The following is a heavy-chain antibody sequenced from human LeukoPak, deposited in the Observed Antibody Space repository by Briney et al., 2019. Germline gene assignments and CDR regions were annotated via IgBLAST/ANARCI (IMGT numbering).Heavy chain of an antibody. J-gene: IGHJ4*02. D-gene: IGHD3/OR15-3a*01. CDR1: GGSISSYY. CDR2: IYYSGST. CDR3: ARQTGSGLFILP. V-gene: IGHV4-59*01. Sequence: SETLSLTCAVSGGSISSYYWSWIRQPPGKGLEWIGYIYYSGSTTYNPSLKSRVTISVDTSKNQFSLKLSSVTAADTAVYYCARQTGSGLFILPGGQGTLVTVSS.